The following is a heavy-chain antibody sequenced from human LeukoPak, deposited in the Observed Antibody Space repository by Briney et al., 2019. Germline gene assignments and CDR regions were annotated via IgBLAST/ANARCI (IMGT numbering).Heavy chain of an antibody. CDR2: ISGSGGST. D-gene: IGHD1-1*01. J-gene: IGHJ5*02. V-gene: IGHV3-23*01. CDR3: ARSQLGRSHLPEQFDP. Sequence: GGSLRLSCAASGFTFSSYAMSWVRQAPGKGLEWVSAISGSGGSTYYADSVKGRFTISRDNPKNTLYLQMNSLRAEDTAVYYCARSQLGRSHLPEQFDPWGQGTLVTVSP. CDR1: GFTFSSYA.